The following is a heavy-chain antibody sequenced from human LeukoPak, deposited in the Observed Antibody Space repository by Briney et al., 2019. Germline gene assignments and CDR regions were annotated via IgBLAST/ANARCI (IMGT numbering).Heavy chain of an antibody. J-gene: IGHJ4*02. D-gene: IGHD2-21*02. Sequence: SETLSLTCTVSGGSISSYYWSWIRQPPGKGLEWIGYIYYSGSTNYNPSLKSRVTISVDTSKNQFSLKLSSVTAADTAVYYCARGGLGDCYFDYWGQGTLVTVSS. CDR3: ARGGLGDCYFDY. CDR1: GGSISSYY. V-gene: IGHV4-59*01. CDR2: IYYSGST.